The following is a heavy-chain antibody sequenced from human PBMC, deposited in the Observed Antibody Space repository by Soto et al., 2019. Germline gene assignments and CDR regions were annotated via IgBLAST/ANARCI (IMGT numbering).Heavy chain of an antibody. CDR2: ISYDGSNK. Sequence: QVQLVESGGGVVQPGRSLRLSCAASGFTFSSYGMHWVRQAPGKGLEWVAVISYDGSNKYYADSVKGRFTISRDNSKNTLYLQMNSLRAEDTAVYYCAKALTKYSNYVLSWFDPWGQGTLVTVSS. CDR3: AKALTKYSNYVLSWFDP. CDR1: GFTFSSYG. J-gene: IGHJ5*02. D-gene: IGHD4-4*01. V-gene: IGHV3-30*18.